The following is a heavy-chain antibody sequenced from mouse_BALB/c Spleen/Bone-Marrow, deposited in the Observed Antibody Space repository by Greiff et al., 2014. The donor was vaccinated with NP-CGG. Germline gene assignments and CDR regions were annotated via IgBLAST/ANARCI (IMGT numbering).Heavy chain of an antibody. D-gene: IGHD2-1*01. J-gene: IGHJ4*01. CDR2: IYPGDGST. Sequence: SGPELVKPGALVKISCKASGYTFTSYDINWVKQRPGQGLEWIGWIYPGDGSTKYNEKFKGKATLTADKSSSTAYMQLSSLTSENSAVYFCAGNGNYRYAMDYWGQGTSVTVPS. CDR3: AGNGNYRYAMDY. V-gene: IGHV1S33*01. CDR1: GYTFTSYD.